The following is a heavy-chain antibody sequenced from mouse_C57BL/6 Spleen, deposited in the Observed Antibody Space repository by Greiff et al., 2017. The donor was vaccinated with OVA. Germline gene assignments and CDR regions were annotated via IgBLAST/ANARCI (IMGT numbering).Heavy chain of an antibody. CDR2: INPNNGGT. V-gene: IGHV1-22*01. Sequence: EVQLVESGPELVKPGASVKMSCKASGYTFTDYNMHWVKQSHGKSLEWIGYINPNNGGTSYNQKFKGKATLTVNKSSSTAYMELRSLTSEDSAVYYCARWSGYWFAYWGQGTLVTVSA. J-gene: IGHJ3*01. D-gene: IGHD2-2*01. CDR1: GYTFTDYN. CDR3: ARWSGYWFAY.